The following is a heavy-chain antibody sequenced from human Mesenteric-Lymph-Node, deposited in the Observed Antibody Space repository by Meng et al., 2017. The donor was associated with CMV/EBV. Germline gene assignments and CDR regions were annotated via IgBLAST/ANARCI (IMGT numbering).Heavy chain of an antibody. J-gene: IGHJ4*02. D-gene: IGHD7-27*01. V-gene: IGHV3-73*01. CDR2: IRSKANSYAT. CDR1: GFTFSGSV. Sequence: LSLTCAAPGFTFSGSVVHWVRQASGKGLEWVGRIRSKANSYATAYAASVKGRFTISRDDSKNTAYLQMNSLEIEDTAVYYCTRHILGMGPRGDFWGQGTLVTVSS. CDR3: TRHILGMGPRGDF.